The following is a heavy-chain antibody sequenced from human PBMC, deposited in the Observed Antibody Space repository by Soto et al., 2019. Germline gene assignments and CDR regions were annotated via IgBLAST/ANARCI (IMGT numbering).Heavy chain of an antibody. CDR3: ARSPQSGSYLAYFDH. J-gene: IGHJ4*02. D-gene: IGHD1-26*01. CDR1: GFTFSSYG. V-gene: IGHV3-30*03. Sequence: QVQLVESGGGVVQPGRSLRLSCAASGFTFSSYGMHWVRQAPGKGLEWVAVISYAGSNIDYADSVKGRFTIARDNSKNTLYQQMNRRRAEDTAVYYCARSPQSGSYLAYFDHGGEGTMVTVSS. CDR2: ISYAGSNI.